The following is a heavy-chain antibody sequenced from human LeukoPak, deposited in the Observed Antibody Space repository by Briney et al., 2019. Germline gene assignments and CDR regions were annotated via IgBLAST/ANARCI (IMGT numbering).Heavy chain of an antibody. CDR2: FDPEDGET. Sequence: ASVKVSCKVSGYTLTELSMHWERQAPGKGLEWMGGFDPEDGETIYAQKFQGRVTMTEDTSTDTAYMELSSLRSEDTAVYYCATALRFLEWLPFDPWGQGTLVTVSS. J-gene: IGHJ5*02. V-gene: IGHV1-24*01. CDR1: GYTLTELS. D-gene: IGHD3-3*01. CDR3: ATALRFLEWLPFDP.